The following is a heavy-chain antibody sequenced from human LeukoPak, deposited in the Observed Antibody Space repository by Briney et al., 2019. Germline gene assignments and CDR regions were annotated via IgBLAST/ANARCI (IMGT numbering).Heavy chain of an antibody. Sequence: GGSLRLSCAASGFTFSSYAMSWVRQAPGKGLAWVSAISDSGGGTYYADSVKGRFTISRDNSKNTLYLQMNGLRAEDTAVYYCAKEGGPTLYYYYYGMDVWGQGTTVTVSS. CDR3: AKEGGPTLYYYYYGMDV. V-gene: IGHV3-23*01. CDR1: GFTFSSYA. J-gene: IGHJ6*02. CDR2: ISDSGGGT. D-gene: IGHD3-16*01.